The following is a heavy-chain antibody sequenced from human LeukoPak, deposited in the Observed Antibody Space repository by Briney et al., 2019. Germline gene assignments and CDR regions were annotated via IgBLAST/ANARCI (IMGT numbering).Heavy chain of an antibody. CDR2: ITWNGGST. Sequence: GGSLRLSCAASGFTFEDYGMSWVRQAPGKGLEWVSGITWNGGSTGYADSVKGRFTISRDDAKNSLYLQMDSLRAEDTAVYYCASEIVPRWSSPNFDYWGQGTLVTVFS. V-gene: IGHV3-20*04. CDR3: ASEIVPRWSSPNFDY. CDR1: GFTFEDYG. J-gene: IGHJ4*02. D-gene: IGHD2-15*01.